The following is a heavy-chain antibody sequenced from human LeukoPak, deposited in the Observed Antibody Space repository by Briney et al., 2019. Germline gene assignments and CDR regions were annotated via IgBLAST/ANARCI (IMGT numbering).Heavy chain of an antibody. J-gene: IGHJ4*02. CDR1: GGSISSSSYY. D-gene: IGHD3-3*01. CDR2: IYYSGST. CDR3: AKSGDFWSGPPFDY. V-gene: IGHV4-39*01. Sequence: NPSETLSLTCTVPGGSISSSSYYWGWIRQPPGKGLEWIGSIYYSGSTYYNPSLKSRVTISVDTSKNQFSLKLSSVTAADTAVYYCAKSGDFWSGPPFDYWGQGTLVTVSS.